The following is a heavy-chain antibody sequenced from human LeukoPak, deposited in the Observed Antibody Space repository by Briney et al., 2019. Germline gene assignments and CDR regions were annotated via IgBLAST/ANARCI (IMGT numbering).Heavy chain of an antibody. CDR3: ARRYCSSTSCQYYFDY. V-gene: IGHV1-69*05. CDR2: IIPIFGTA. J-gene: IGHJ4*02. CDR1: GGTFSSYA. Sequence: ASVKVSCKASGGTFSSYAISWVRQAPGQGLEWMGGIIPIFGTANYAQKFQGRVTITTDESTSTAYVELSSLRSEDTAVYYCARRYCSSTSCQYYFDYWGQGTLVTVSS. D-gene: IGHD2-2*01.